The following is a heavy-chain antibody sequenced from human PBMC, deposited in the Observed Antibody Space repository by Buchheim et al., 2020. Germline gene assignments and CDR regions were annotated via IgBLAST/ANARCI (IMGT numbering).Heavy chain of an antibody. CDR3: ARAFGGGGSYHAMYMDV. V-gene: IGHV3-48*01. CDR2: ISSSSSTI. D-gene: IGHD1-26*01. CDR1: GFTFSSYS. J-gene: IGHJ6*03. Sequence: EVQLVESGGGLVQPGGSLRLSCAASGFTFSSYSMNWVRQAPGKGLEWVSYISSSSSTIYYADSVKGRFTISRDNAKNSLYLQMNRLRAEDTAVYYCARAFGGGGSYHAMYMDVWGKGTT.